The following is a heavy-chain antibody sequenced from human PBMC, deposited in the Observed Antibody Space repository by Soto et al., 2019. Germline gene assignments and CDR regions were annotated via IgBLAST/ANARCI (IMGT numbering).Heavy chain of an antibody. CDR1: GFISSSYA. CDR3: AKGGTVVRGVTLDY. CDR2: ISASATSNT. Sequence: EVQVLEPGGGLAQPGGSLRLSCAASGFISSSYAMNWVRQAPGKGLEWVSAISASATSNTYYADSVKGRFTISRDNSKNTLYLQMNSLRAEDTAVYYGAKGGTVVRGVTLDYWGQGTLVSVSS. J-gene: IGHJ4*02. V-gene: IGHV3-23*01. D-gene: IGHD3-10*01.